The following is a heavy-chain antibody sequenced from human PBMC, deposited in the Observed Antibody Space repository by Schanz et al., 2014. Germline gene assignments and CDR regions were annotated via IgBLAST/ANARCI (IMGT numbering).Heavy chain of an antibody. CDR3: AKTSVLYPWGYFDY. CDR2: IYYSGST. CDR1: GGSISSSTYY. V-gene: IGHV4-39*02. Sequence: QLQLQESGPGLVKPSETLSLTCTVSGGSISSSTYYWGWIRQPPGKGLEWIGIIYYSGSTYYNTPPKSRVSISVDASKNRFFLKLSSVTAADTAVYYCAKTSVLYPWGYFDYWGQGTLXTVSS. J-gene: IGHJ4*02. D-gene: IGHD2-8*01.